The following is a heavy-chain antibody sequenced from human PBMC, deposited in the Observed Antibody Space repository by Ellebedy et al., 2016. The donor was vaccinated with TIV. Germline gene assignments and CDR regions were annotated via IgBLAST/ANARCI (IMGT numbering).Heavy chain of an antibody. D-gene: IGHD6-19*01. CDR1: GGSISSYY. CDR3: AREYSSGWLYYFDY. CDR2: IYYSGST. Sequence: MPSETLSLTCTVSGGSISSYYWSWIRQPPGKGLEWIGHIYYSGSTNYNPSLKSRVTISVDTSKNQFSLKLSSVTAADTAVYYCAREYSSGWLYYFDYWGQGTLVTVSS. J-gene: IGHJ4*02. V-gene: IGHV4-59*01.